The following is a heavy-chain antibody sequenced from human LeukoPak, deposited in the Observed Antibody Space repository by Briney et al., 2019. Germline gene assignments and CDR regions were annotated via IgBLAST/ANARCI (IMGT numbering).Heavy chain of an antibody. CDR3: ARDIVVVPAYMDV. V-gene: IGHV4-30-4*08. CDR1: GGSISSGDYY. Sequence: PSETLSLTCTVSGGSISSGDYYWSWIRQPPGKGLEWIGYIYYSGSTYYNPSLKSRVTISVDTSKNQFSLKLSSVTAADTAVYYCARDIVVVPAYMDVWGKGTTVTVSS. CDR2: IYYSGST. J-gene: IGHJ6*03. D-gene: IGHD2-2*01.